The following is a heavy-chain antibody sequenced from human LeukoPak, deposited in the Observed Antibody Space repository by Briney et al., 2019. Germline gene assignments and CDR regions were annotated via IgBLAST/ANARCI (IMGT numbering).Heavy chain of an antibody. CDR3: ARRVVRGVKVYFDY. D-gene: IGHD3-10*01. CDR1: GYTFTSYD. V-gene: IGHV1-8*01. Sequence: ASVKVSCKASGYTFTSYDINWVRQATGQGLEWMGWMNPNSGSTGYAQKFQGRVTMTRNTSISTAYMELSSLRSEDTAVYYCARRVVRGVKVYFDYWGQGTLVTVSS. CDR2: MNPNSGST. J-gene: IGHJ4*02.